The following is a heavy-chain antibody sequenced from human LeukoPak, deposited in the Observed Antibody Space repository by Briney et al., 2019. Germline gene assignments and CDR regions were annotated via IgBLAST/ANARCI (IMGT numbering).Heavy chain of an antibody. CDR3: AREKGAARAFDY. V-gene: IGHV1-46*03. CDR2: INPSGGST. Sequence: GASVKVSCKASGYSFTSYYMHWVRQAPGQGLEWMGIINPSGGSTTYAQEFQGRVTMTRDTSTSTVYMQLSSLSSEDTAVYYCAREKGAARAFDYWGQGTLVTASS. J-gene: IGHJ4*02. CDR1: GYSFTSYY. D-gene: IGHD6-6*01.